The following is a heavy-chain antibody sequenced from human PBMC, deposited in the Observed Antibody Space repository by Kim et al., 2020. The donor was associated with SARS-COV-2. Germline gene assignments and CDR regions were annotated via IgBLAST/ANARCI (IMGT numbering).Heavy chain of an antibody. D-gene: IGHD5-12*01. CDR1: GYSFTSYW. Sequence: GESLKISCKGSGYSFTSYWIGWVRQMPGKGLEWMGIIYPGDSDTRYSPSFQGQVTISADKSISTAYLQWSSLKASDTALYYCASRGYSGYDFIPAVGSKIPNYYDYGMDVWGQGTTVTVSS. CDR3: ASRGYSGYDFIPAVGSKIPNYYDYGMDV. CDR2: IYPGDSDT. J-gene: IGHJ6*02. V-gene: IGHV5-51*01.